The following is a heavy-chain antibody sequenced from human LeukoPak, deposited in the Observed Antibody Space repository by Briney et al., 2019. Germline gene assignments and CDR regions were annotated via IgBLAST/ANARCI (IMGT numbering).Heavy chain of an antibody. V-gene: IGHV4-34*01. D-gene: IGHD5-12*01. CDR2: INHSGST. Sequence: SETLSLTCAVYGGSFSGYYWSWIRQPPGKGLEWIGEINHSGSTNYNPSLKSRVTISVDTSKNQFSLKLSSVTAADTAVYYCARYQGYAGYDLISGWFDPWGQGTLVTVSS. CDR3: ARYQGYAGYDLISGWFDP. J-gene: IGHJ5*02. CDR1: GGSFSGYY.